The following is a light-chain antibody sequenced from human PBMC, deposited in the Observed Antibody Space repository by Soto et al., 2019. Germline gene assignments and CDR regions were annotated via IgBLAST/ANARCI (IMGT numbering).Light chain of an antibody. CDR2: GGS. J-gene: IGKJ1*01. CDR3: QQYSSSRT. CDR1: QSVSSNH. V-gene: IGKV3-20*01. Sequence: DIVLTHSPGTLSLSPGERATLSCRASQSVSSNHLAWYQQKPGQAPRLLIYGGSSRATGIPVRFSGSGSETDFTLTITRLEPEDFAVYYCQQYSSSRTFGQGTTVDIK.